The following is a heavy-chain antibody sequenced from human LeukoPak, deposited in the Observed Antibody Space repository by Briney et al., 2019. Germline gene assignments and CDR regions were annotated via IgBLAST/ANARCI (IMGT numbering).Heavy chain of an antibody. J-gene: IGHJ4*02. CDR3: ARGRPHGNDY. V-gene: IGHV3-74*01. CDR1: GFTFNNYW. CDR2: IASDGSST. D-gene: IGHD4-23*01. Sequence: GGSLRLSCTASGFTFNNYWMHWVRQAPGKGLVWVSRIASDGSSTTYADSVKGRFSISRDNAKNTLYLQMNSLRVEDTAVYYCARGRPHGNDYWGQGTLVTVSS.